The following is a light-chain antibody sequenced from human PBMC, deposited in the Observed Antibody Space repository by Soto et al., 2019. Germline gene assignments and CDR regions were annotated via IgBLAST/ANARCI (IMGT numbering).Light chain of an antibody. CDR2: EVN. J-gene: IGLJ2*01. CDR1: SSDVGAYKF. V-gene: IGLV2-8*01. CDR3: SSYGGRSNLV. Sequence: QSALTQPPSASGSPGQSVTISCTGTSSDVGAYKFVSWYQLHPGKAPKLMIYEVNVRPSGVPDRFSGSKSGNTASLTVSGLLVEDEADYYCSSYGGRSNLVFGGGTKLTVL.